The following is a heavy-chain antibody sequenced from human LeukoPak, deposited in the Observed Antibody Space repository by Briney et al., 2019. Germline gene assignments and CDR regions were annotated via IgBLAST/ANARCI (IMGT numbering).Heavy chain of an antibody. CDR2: INGAGSNT. J-gene: IGHJ4*02. D-gene: IGHD6-19*01. Sequence: GGSLRLSCAASGVTFSNYAITWVRQAPGKGLEWVSSINGAGSNTYYADSVKGRFTISRDNSKNTLYLQMNSLRAEDTAVYYCAKYFGGWYEDYWGQGTLVTVSS. CDR1: GVTFSNYA. V-gene: IGHV3-23*01. CDR3: AKYFGGWYEDY.